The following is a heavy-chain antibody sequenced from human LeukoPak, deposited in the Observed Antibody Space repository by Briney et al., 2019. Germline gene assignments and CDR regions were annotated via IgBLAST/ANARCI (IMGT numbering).Heavy chain of an antibody. CDR3: AREEEKSDY. J-gene: IGHJ4*02. CDR2: IYHSGST. Sequence: SETLSLTCTVSGYSISSGYYWGWIRQPPGKGLEWIGSIYHSGSTYYNPSLKSRVTISVDTSKNQFSLKLSSVTAADTAVYYCAREEEKSDYWGQGTLVTVSS. V-gene: IGHV4-38-2*02. CDR1: GYSISSGYY.